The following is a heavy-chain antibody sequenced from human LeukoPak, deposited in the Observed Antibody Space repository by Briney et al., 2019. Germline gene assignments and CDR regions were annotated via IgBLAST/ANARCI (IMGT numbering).Heavy chain of an antibody. CDR2: IYYSGST. D-gene: IGHD7-27*01. Sequence: PSETLSLTSTVSGGSISSGGYYWSWIRQHPGKGLEWIGYIYYSGSTYYNPSLKSRVTISVDTSKNQFSLKLSSVTAADTAVYYCARGPLTDQFDYWGQGTLVTVSS. V-gene: IGHV4-31*03. CDR1: GGSISSGGYY. J-gene: IGHJ4*02. CDR3: ARGPLTDQFDY.